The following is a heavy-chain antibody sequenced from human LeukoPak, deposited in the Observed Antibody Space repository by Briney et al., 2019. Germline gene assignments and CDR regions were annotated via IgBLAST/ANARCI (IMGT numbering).Heavy chain of an antibody. V-gene: IGHV3-21*01. CDR1: GFTFSSYS. CDR3: ARDLRVGAPTFIPWYFDL. Sequence: PGGSLRLSCAASGFTFSSYSMNWVRQAPGKGLEWVSSISSSSRYIYYADSVKGRFTISRDNAKNSLYLQMNSLRAEDTAVYYCARDLRVGAPTFIPWYFDLWGRGTLVTVSS. D-gene: IGHD1-26*01. CDR2: ISSSSRYI. J-gene: IGHJ2*01.